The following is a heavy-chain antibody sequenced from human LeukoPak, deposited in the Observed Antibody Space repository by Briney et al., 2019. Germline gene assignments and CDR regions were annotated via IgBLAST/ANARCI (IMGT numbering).Heavy chain of an antibody. CDR2: ISYDGSNK. CDR3: AREAYSSGWYVGDGFDY. CDR1: GFTFSSYA. V-gene: IGHV3-30*04. J-gene: IGHJ4*02. D-gene: IGHD6-19*01. Sequence: RGSLRLSCAASGFTFSSYAMHWVRQAPGKGLEGVAVISYDGSNKYYADSVKGRFTISRDNSKNTLYLQMNSLRAEDTAVYDCAREAYSSGWYVGDGFDYWGQGTLVTVSS.